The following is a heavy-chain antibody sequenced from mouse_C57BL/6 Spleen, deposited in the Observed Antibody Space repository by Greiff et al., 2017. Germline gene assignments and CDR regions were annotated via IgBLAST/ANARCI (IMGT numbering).Heavy chain of an antibody. J-gene: IGHJ1*03. Sequence: VQLKEPGAELVRPGTSVKLSCKASGYTFTSYWMHWVKQRPGQGLEWIGVIDPSDSYTNYSQKFKGKATLTVDTSSSTAYMQLSSLTSEDSAVYYCARSVITTVVATDFDVWGTGTTVTVSS. D-gene: IGHD1-1*01. V-gene: IGHV1-59*01. CDR2: IDPSDSYT. CDR1: GYTFTSYW. CDR3: ARSVITTVVATDFDV.